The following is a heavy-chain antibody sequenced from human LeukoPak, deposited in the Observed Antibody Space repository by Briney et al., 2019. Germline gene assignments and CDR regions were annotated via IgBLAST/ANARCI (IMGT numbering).Heavy chain of an antibody. V-gene: IGHV3-21*01. CDR2: ISSSSSYI. CDR1: GFTFSSYS. D-gene: IGHD3-22*01. Sequence: GGSLRLSCAASGFTFSSYSMNWVRQAPGKGLEWVSSISSSSSYIYYADSVKGRFTISRDNAKNSLYLQMNSLRAEDTAVYYCATSLRPSMIVVVPDAFDIWGQGTMVTVSS. J-gene: IGHJ3*02. CDR3: ATSLRPSMIVVVPDAFDI.